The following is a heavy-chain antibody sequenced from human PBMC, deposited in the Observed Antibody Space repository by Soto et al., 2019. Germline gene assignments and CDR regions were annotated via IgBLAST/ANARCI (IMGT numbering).Heavy chain of an antibody. Sequence: SVKVSCKASGGTFSSYAISWVRQAPGQGLEWMGGIIPIFGTANYAQKFQGRVTITADESTSTAYMELSSLRSEDTAVYYCARTTVVTPYGWFDPWGQGTLVTVSS. V-gene: IGHV1-69*13. CDR2: IIPIFGTA. CDR1: GGTFSSYA. CDR3: ARTTVVTPYGWFDP. D-gene: IGHD4-17*01. J-gene: IGHJ5*02.